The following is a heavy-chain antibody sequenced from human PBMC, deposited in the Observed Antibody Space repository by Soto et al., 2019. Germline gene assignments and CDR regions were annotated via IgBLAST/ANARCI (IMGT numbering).Heavy chain of an antibody. J-gene: IGHJ4*02. Sequence: PGGSLRLSCAASGFIFSNYGMHWVRQAPGKGLEWVAVISYDGSNKYYADSVKGRFTISRDNSKNTLYLQMNSLRGEDTAVYYCAKSISSTWITYYFDYWGQGAQVTVSS. CDR2: ISYDGSNK. D-gene: IGHD6-13*01. V-gene: IGHV3-30*18. CDR1: GFIFSNYG. CDR3: AKSISSTWITYYFDY.